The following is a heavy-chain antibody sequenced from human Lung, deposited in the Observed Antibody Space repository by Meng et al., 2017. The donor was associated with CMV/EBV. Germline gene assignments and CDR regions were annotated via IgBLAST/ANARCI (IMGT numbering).Heavy chain of an antibody. D-gene: IGHD3-10*01. Sequence: GSXRLSCVASGFSFSTYAMHWVRQAPGKGLEWVAFIRFDGSNRDYAGSVKGRFTISRDNSKNTLYVKMNNLRPEDTAVYYCAKDGGGNLRGAIITKYYFDYXGQGXPVTVSS. V-gene: IGHV3-30*02. CDR1: GFSFSTYA. J-gene: IGHJ4*02. CDR2: IRFDGSNR. CDR3: AKDGGGNLRGAIITKYYFDY.